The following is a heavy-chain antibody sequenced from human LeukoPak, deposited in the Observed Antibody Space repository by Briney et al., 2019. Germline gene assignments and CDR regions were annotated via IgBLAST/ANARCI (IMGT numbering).Heavy chain of an antibody. CDR1: GSTFSSYW. J-gene: IGHJ4*02. V-gene: IGHV3-7*01. CDR2: INPTGSGK. Sequence: GGSLRLSCAVSGSTFSSYWMNWVRQAQGKGLEWVANINPTGSGKYYVDSVKGRFTISRDNAKNSLYLEMNSLRVEDTAVYYCGRGDPDYWGQGDLVTVSS. CDR3: GRGDPDY.